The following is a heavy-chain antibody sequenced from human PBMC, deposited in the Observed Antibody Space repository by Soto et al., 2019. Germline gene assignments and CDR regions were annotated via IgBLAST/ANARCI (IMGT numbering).Heavy chain of an antibody. CDR2: FDPEDGET. CDR1: GYTLTELS. J-gene: IGHJ4*02. D-gene: IGHD3-9*01. CDR3: ATANRILTGYWLDY. V-gene: IGHV1-24*01. Sequence: ASVKVSCKVSGYTLTELSMHWVRQAPGKGLEWMGGFDPEDGETIYAQKFQGRVTMTEDTSTDTAYMELSSLRSEDTAVYYCATANRILTGYWLDYWGQGTLVTVSS.